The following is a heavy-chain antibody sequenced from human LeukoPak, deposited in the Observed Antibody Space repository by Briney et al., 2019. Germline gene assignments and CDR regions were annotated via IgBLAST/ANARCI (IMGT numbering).Heavy chain of an antibody. CDR1: GYTLTELS. CDR2: FDPEDGET. V-gene: IGHV1-24*01. Sequence: ASVKVSCKVSGYTLTELSMHWVRQAPGKGLEWMGGFDPEDGETIYAQKFQGRDTMTEDTSTDTAYMELSSLRSEDTAVYYCATSGYSSGWYDRHWGQGTLVTVSS. D-gene: IGHD6-19*01. CDR3: ATSGYSSGWYDRH. J-gene: IGHJ4*02.